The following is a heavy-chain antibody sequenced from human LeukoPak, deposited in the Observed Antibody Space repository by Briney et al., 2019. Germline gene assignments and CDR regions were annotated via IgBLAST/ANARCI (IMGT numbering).Heavy chain of an antibody. Sequence: SETLSLTCTVSGGSISSSSYYWGWIRQPPGKGLERIGSIYYSGSTYYNPSLKSRVTISVDTSKNQFSLKLSSVTAADTAVYYCARPATSNIAVAGVVWFDPWGQGTLVTVSS. J-gene: IGHJ5*02. CDR1: GGSISSSSYY. CDR2: IYYSGST. V-gene: IGHV4-39*01. D-gene: IGHD6-19*01. CDR3: ARPATSNIAVAGVVWFDP.